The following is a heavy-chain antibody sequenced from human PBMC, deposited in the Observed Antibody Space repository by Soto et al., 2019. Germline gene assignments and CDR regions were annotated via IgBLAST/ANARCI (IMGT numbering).Heavy chain of an antibody. V-gene: IGHV4-30-4*01. J-gene: IGHJ4*02. CDR3: ARDLRYCSNGVCSKAVDY. CDR1: GDSISRGDYY. Sequence: SETLSLTCTVSGDSISRGDYYWSWIRQPPGKGLEWIGYIYYSGSTYYNPSLKSRVTISVDTSNNQFSLKLSSVTAADTALYYCARDLRYCSNGVCSKAVDYWGQGTLVTVSS. CDR2: IYYSGST. D-gene: IGHD2-8*01.